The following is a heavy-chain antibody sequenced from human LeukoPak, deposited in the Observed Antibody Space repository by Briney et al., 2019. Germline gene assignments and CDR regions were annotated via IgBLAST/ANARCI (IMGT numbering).Heavy chain of an antibody. CDR1: GYTFTSYG. CDR2: ISAYNGNT. Sequence: AAVQVSCQASGYTFTSYGISWVRPAPGQGLEGMGWISAYNGNTNYAQKLQGRVTRTTDTSTSTAYVELRSLRSDDTVVYYCARDRITRTTGTFHYWGQGPRHTVP. J-gene: IGHJ4*02. V-gene: IGHV1-18*01. D-gene: IGHD1-7*01. CDR3: ARDRITRTTGTFHY.